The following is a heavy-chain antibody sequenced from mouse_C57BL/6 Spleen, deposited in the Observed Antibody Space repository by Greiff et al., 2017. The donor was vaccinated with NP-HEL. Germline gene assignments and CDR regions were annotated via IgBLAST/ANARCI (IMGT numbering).Heavy chain of an antibody. Sequence: VQLQQSGTVLARPGASVKMSCKTSGYTFTSYWMHWVKQRPGQGLEWIGAIYPGNSDTSYNQKFKGKAKLTAVTSASTAYMELSSLTNEDSAVYYCTRSYIITTVVGMDYWGQGTSVTVSS. J-gene: IGHJ4*01. CDR2: IYPGNSDT. CDR3: TRSYIITTVVGMDY. CDR1: GYTFTSYW. V-gene: IGHV1-5*01. D-gene: IGHD1-1*01.